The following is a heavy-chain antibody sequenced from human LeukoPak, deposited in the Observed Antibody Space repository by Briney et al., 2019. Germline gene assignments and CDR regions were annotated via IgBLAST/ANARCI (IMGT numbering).Heavy chain of an antibody. J-gene: IGHJ5*02. D-gene: IGHD2-15*01. Sequence: SETLSLTCTVSGGSISSYYWSWIRQPPGKGLEWIGYIYYSGSTNYNPSLKSRVTISVDTSKNQFSLKLSSVTAADTAVYCCAREDIVGKFDPWGQGTLVTVSS. V-gene: IGHV4-59*01. CDR1: GGSISSYY. CDR3: AREDIVGKFDP. CDR2: IYYSGST.